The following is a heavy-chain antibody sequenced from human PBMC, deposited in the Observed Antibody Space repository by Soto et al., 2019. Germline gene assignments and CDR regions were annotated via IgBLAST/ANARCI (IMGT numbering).Heavy chain of an antibody. Sequence: SETLSLTCAVYGGSFSGHYWSWIRQPPGKGLEWIGEINHSGSTNYNPSLKSRVTISVDTSKNQFSLKLSSVTAADTAVYYCARSGETRHYYDFWSGYYRSPTYYYGMDVWAQGTTVTVSS. J-gene: IGHJ6*02. V-gene: IGHV4-34*01. CDR1: GGSFSGHY. CDR2: INHSGST. D-gene: IGHD3-3*01. CDR3: ARSGETRHYYDFWSGYYRSPTYYYGMDV.